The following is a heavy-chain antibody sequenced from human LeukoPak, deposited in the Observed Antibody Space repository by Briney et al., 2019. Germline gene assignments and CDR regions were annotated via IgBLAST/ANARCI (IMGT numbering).Heavy chain of an antibody. V-gene: IGHV4-30-4*01. Sequence: SETLSLTCTVSGGSISSGDYCWSWIRQPPGKGLEWIGYIYYSGSTYYNPSLKSRVTISVDTSKNQFSLKLSSVTAADTAVYYCARDRGGTGGIWGQGTMVTVSS. CDR2: IYYSGST. D-gene: IGHD1-1*01. J-gene: IGHJ3*02. CDR3: ARDRGGTGGI. CDR1: GGSISSGDYC.